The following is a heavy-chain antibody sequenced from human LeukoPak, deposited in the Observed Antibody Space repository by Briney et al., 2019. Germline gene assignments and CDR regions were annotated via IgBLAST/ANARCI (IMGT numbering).Heavy chain of an antibody. CDR3: ARDPTYYYGSGRSPYGMDV. J-gene: IGHJ6*04. V-gene: IGHV1-69*06. Sequence: SVKVSCKASGGTFSSYAISWVRQAPGQGLEWMGGIIPIFGTANYAQKFQGRVMITADKSTSTAYMELSSLRSEDTAVYYCARDPTYYYGSGRSPYGMDVWGKGTTVTVSS. CDR1: GGTFSSYA. CDR2: IIPIFGTA. D-gene: IGHD3-10*01.